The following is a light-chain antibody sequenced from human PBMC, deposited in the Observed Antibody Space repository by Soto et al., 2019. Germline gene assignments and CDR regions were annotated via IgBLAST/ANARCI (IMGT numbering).Light chain of an antibody. J-gene: IGLJ1*01. Sequence: QSVLTQPPSASGSPGQSVTISCTGTSSDVGGYNYVSWYQQHPGKAHKLMIYEISKRPSGVPDRFSGSKSGNTASLTVSGLQAEDEADYYCSSYAGSNNPFVFGTGTKVTVL. CDR1: SSDVGGYNY. CDR3: SSYAGSNNPFV. CDR2: EIS. V-gene: IGLV2-8*01.